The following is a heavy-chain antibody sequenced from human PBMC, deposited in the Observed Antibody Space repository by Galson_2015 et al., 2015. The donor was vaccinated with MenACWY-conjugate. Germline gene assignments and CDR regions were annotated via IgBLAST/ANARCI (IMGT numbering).Heavy chain of an antibody. Sequence: SETLSLTCTVSGGSISSSSYYWGWIRQPPGKGLEWIGNIYYSGSTYYNPSLKSRVTISVDTSKNQFSLKLSSVTAADTAVYYCARDRRGYSYGPDYWGQGTLVTVSS. J-gene: IGHJ4*02. V-gene: IGHV4-39*07. D-gene: IGHD5-18*01. CDR3: ARDRRGYSYGPDY. CDR1: GGSISSSSYY. CDR2: IYYSGST.